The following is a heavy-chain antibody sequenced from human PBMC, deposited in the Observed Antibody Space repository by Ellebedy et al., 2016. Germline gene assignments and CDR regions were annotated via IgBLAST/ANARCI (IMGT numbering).Heavy chain of an antibody. V-gene: IGHV3-30*03. CDR3: VRGWYSSGHCDVFAM. Sequence: GESLKISXVGFGFTFSDSVMHWVRQDPGKGLDWVADISVDGRAVHYPDSVKGRFTISRDNAQNTVYLQMNSLRLEDTAVYYCVRGWYSSGHCDVFAMWGQGTIVTVSS. J-gene: IGHJ3*02. CDR2: ISVDGRAV. D-gene: IGHD6-19*01. CDR1: GFTFSDSV.